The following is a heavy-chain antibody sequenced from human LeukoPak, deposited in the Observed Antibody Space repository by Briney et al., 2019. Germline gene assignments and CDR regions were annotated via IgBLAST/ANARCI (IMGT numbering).Heavy chain of an antibody. CDR3: ARQRTYYYDSSGYYPHYFDY. CDR2: IYYSGST. V-gene: IGHV4-39*01. D-gene: IGHD3-22*01. J-gene: IGHJ4*02. CDR1: GGSISSSSYY. Sequence: SETLSLTCTVSGGSISSSSYYWGWIRQPPGKGLEWIGSIYYSGSTYYNPSLKSRVTISVDTSKNQFSLKLGSVTAADTAVYYCARQRTYYYDSSGYYPHYFDYWGQGTLVTVSS.